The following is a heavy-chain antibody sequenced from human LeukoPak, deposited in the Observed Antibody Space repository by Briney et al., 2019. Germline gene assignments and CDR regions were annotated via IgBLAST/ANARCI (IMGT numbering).Heavy chain of an antibody. CDR3: ARGFGNWNLNDY. Sequence: QPGGSLRLSCVASGFTFSSYSMNWVRQAPGKGLEWVAVISYDGSNKYYADSVKGRFTISRDNSKNTLYLQMNSLRAEDTAVYYCARGFGNWNLNDYWGQGTLVTVSS. V-gene: IGHV3-30*03. J-gene: IGHJ4*02. CDR1: GFTFSSYS. D-gene: IGHD1-1*01. CDR2: ISYDGSNK.